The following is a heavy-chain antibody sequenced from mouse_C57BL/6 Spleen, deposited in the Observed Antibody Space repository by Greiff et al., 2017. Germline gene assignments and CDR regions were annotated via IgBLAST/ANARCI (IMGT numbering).Heavy chain of an antibody. CDR1: GYAFSSSW. D-gene: IGHD1-1*01. CDR3: ARELLTTVVATKWYFDV. Sequence: VQLQQSGPELVKPGASVKISCKASGYAFSSSWMNWVKQRPGKGLEWIGQIYPGDGDTNYNGKFKGKATLTADKSSSTAYMQLSSLTSEDSAVYFCARELLTTVVATKWYFDVWGTGTTVTVSS. V-gene: IGHV1-82*01. CDR2: IYPGDGDT. J-gene: IGHJ1*03.